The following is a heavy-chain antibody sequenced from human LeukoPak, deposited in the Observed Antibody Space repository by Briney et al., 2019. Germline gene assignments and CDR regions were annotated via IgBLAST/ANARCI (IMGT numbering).Heavy chain of an antibody. Sequence: GGSLRLSCAASGFTFDDYAMHWVRQAPGKGLEWVSGISWNSGSIGYADSVKGRFTISRDNARNSLYLQMNSLRAEDTALYYCAKGDDSSGYYLGYWGQGTLVTVSS. J-gene: IGHJ4*02. CDR1: GFTFDDYA. D-gene: IGHD3-22*01. CDR2: ISWNSGSI. CDR3: AKGDDSSGYYLGY. V-gene: IGHV3-9*01.